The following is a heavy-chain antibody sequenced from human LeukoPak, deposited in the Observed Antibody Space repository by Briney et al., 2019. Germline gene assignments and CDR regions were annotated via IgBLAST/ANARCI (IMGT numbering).Heavy chain of an antibody. J-gene: IGHJ4*02. V-gene: IGHV4-59*01. Sequence: SETLSLTCTVSGGSISSYYWSWIRQPPGKGREWIGYISYSGSTNYNPSLKSRVTISVDTSKNQFSLKLSSVTAADTAVYYCARVHGDYPDYWGQGTLVTVSS. CDR1: GGSISSYY. CDR2: ISYSGST. D-gene: IGHD4-17*01. CDR3: ARVHGDYPDY.